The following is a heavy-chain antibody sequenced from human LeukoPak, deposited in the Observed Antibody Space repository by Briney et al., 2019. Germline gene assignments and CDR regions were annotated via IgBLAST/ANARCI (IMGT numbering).Heavy chain of an antibody. J-gene: IGHJ4*02. V-gene: IGHV4-30-2*01. CDR2: IYHSGST. D-gene: IGHD5-12*01. CDR1: GGSISSGGYS. Sequence: PSETLSLTCAVSGGSISSGGYSWSWIRQPPGKGLEWIGYIYHSGSTYYNPSLKSRVTISVDRSKNQFSLKLSSVTAADTAVYYCARVYSGYVLDYWGQGTLVTVSS. CDR3: ARVYSGYVLDY.